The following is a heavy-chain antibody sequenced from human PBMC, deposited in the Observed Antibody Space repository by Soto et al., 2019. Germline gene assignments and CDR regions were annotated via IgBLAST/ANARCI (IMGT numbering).Heavy chain of an antibody. J-gene: IGHJ2*01. V-gene: IGHV1-18*01. CDR3: ARGVVVVPATMFRYFDL. CDR2: ISTYNGNT. Sequence: QVQLEQSGAEVKKPGASVKVSCKASGYTFSSYGLSWVRQAPGQGLEWMGWISTYNGNTKYAQKFQGRVTMTTDTSTGTAYMEVRSLRSDDTAMYYCARGVVVVPATMFRYFDLWGRGTRVTVSS. D-gene: IGHD2-2*01. CDR1: GYTFSSYG.